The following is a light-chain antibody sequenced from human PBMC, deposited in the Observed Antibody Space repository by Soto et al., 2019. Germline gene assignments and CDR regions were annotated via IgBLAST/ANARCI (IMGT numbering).Light chain of an antibody. CDR3: QQYGSSPQT. CDR2: GAS. CDR1: QSVSSSY. J-gene: IGKJ1*01. V-gene: IGKV3-20*01. Sequence: EIVLTQSPGTLSLSPGERATLSCRASQSVSSSYLAWYQQKPGQAPRLLSYGASSRANGIPDRFSGSGSGTDFTLTISRLEPEDFAVYYCQQYGSSPQTFGQGTKVEIK.